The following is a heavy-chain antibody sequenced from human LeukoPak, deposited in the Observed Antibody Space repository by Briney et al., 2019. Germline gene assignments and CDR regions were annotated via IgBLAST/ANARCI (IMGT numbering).Heavy chain of an antibody. D-gene: IGHD2-15*01. CDR1: GGTFSSYA. J-gene: IGHJ5*02. CDR3: ARVEDCSGGSCHATHNWFDP. V-gene: IGHV1-2*02. CDR2: INPNSGGT. Sequence: GSSVKVSCKASGGTFSSYAISWVRQAPGQGLEWMGWINPNSGGTNYAQKFQGRVTMTRDTSISTAYMELSRLRSDDTAVYYCARVEDCSGGSCHATHNWFDPWGQGTLVTVSS.